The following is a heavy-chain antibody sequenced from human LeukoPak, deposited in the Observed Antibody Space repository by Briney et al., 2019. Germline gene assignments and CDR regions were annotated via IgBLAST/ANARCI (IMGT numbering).Heavy chain of an antibody. J-gene: IGHJ4*02. D-gene: IGHD5-24*01. CDR1: SGSISSSNW. V-gene: IGHV4-4*02. CDR3: ARGGYKSEGFDY. Sequence: PSGTLSLTCAVSSGSISSSNWWSWVRQPPGKGLEWIGEINHSGNTHYNPSLKSRVTISVDRSDNQFSLKLSSVTAADTAVYYCARGGYKSEGFDYWGQGSLVTVSS. CDR2: INHSGNT.